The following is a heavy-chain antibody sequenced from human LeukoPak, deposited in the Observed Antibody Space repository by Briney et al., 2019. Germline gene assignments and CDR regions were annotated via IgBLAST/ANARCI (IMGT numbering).Heavy chain of an antibody. V-gene: IGHV3-30*03. CDR3: ARARQGTVTIRMRVFYFDY. D-gene: IGHD4-17*01. CDR1: GFTFSNYG. Sequence: GGSLRLSCAASGFTFSNYGMHWVRQAPGKGLEWAAVISHDVSEKFYANPVKGRFTISRDNSKNTVYLQMNSLRPEDTAVYYCARARQGTVTIRMRVFYFDYWGQGTLVTVSS. CDR2: ISHDVSEK. J-gene: IGHJ4*02.